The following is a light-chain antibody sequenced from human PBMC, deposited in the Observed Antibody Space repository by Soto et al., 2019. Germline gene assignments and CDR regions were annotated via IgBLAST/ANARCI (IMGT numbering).Light chain of an antibody. CDR3: QQLKSYPLS. CDR2: AAS. J-gene: IGKJ4*01. V-gene: IGKV1-9*01. Sequence: DIQLTQSPSFLSASVGDRVTITCRTSKDISSYLAWYQQKPGKAPQLLISAASTLQSGVPSRFSGSGSRTEFTLTISSLQPEDFATYYCQQLKSYPLSFCGGTKLEI. CDR1: KDISSY.